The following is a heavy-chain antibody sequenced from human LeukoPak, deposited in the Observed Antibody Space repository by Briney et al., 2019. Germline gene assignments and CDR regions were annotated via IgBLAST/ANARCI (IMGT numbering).Heavy chain of an antibody. Sequence: PSETLSLTCAVYGGSFSGYYWSWIRQPPGKGLEWIGEINHSGSTNYNPSLKSRVTISVDTSKNQFSPKLSSVTAADTAVYYCASSRIRSIKNWFDPWGQGTLVTVSS. CDR3: ASSRIRSIKNWFDP. D-gene: IGHD2-15*01. J-gene: IGHJ5*02. V-gene: IGHV4-34*01. CDR2: INHSGST. CDR1: GGSFSGYY.